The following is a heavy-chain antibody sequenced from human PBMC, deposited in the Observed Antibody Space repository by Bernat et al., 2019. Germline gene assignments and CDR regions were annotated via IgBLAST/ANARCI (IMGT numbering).Heavy chain of an antibody. CDR3: VRGSAGAKDY. CDR1: GFILTNYW. D-gene: IGHD6-13*01. J-gene: IGHJ4*02. CDR2: IKRDGSET. Sequence: EVQLVESGGGLVQPGGSLRLSCAASGFILTNYWMNWVRQAPGKGLGWVANIKRDGSETYYVDSVKGRFTISRDIAKNLLYLQMNSLRAEDTAIYYCVRGSAGAKDYWGQGTLVTVSS. V-gene: IGHV3-7*04.